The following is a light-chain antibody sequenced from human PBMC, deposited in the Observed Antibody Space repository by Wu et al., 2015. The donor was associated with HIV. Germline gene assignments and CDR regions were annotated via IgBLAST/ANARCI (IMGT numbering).Light chain of an antibody. CDR1: QSVSSTY. V-gene: IGKV3-20*01. J-gene: IGKJ1*01. Sequence: IVLTQSPDTLSLSPGERATLSCRASQSVSSTYLAWYQQRPGQAPRLLIYGASTRATGIPDTFSGSGSGTDFTLTISRLEPEDFAVYYCQHYGSSPWTFGQGTKVEIK. CDR3: QHYGSSPWT. CDR2: GAS.